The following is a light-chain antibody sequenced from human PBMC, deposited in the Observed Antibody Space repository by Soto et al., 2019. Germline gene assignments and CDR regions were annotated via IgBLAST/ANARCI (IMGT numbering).Light chain of an antibody. Sequence: DIQVTQFPSSLSASVGDRVTITCRASQSTSTYLNWYQQKPGKAPKLLIYAASSLQSGVPSRFSGSGSGTDFTLTISSLQPEDFATYYCQQSYSSPRTFGQGTKVEIK. J-gene: IGKJ1*01. V-gene: IGKV1-39*01. CDR1: QSTSTY. CDR3: QQSYSSPRT. CDR2: AAS.